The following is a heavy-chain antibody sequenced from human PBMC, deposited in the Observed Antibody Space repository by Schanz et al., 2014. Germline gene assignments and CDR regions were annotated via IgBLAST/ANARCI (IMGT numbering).Heavy chain of an antibody. CDR2: ISYDGSNK. V-gene: IGHV3-30*19. D-gene: IGHD2-2*01. J-gene: IGHJ4*02. CDR3: AKDSTHIDIVLVPTAIDY. Sequence: QAQLMESGGGVVQPGTSLILSCSVSGFSLNTYGIHWFRQAPGKGLEWVAVISYDGSNKYYADSVKGRFTISRDNSKNTLYLHMNTLRSEDTAVYYCAKDSTHIDIVLVPTAIDYWGQGTLVTVSS. CDR1: GFSLNTYG.